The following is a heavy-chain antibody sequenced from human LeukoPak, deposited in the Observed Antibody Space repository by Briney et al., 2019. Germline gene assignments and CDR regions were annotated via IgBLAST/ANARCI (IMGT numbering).Heavy chain of an antibody. CDR3: ARDRVGATVDH. CDR1: GGSISSGSYY. D-gene: IGHD1-26*01. Sequence: SQTLSLTCTVSGGSISSGSYYWSWIRQPAGKGLEWIGRIYTSGSTNYNPSLKSRVTISVDTSKNQFSLRLSSVTAADTAVYYCARDRVGATVDHWGQGTLVTVS. J-gene: IGHJ4*02. CDR2: IYTSGST. V-gene: IGHV4-61*02.